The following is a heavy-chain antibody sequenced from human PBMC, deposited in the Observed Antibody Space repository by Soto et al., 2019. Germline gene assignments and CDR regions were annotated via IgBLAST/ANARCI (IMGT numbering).Heavy chain of an antibody. J-gene: IGHJ1*01. CDR3: ARDSGLYCSGGSCYLGGYLQR. V-gene: IGHV1-2*04. CDR1: GYTFTGYY. CDR2: INPNSGGT. Sequence: ASVKVSCKASGYTFTGYYMHWVRQAPGQGLEWMGWINPNSGGTDYAQKFQGWVTMTRDTSISTAYMELSRLRSDDTAVYYCARDSGLYCSGGSCYLGGYLQRWGDGTLVTVSS. D-gene: IGHD2-15*01.